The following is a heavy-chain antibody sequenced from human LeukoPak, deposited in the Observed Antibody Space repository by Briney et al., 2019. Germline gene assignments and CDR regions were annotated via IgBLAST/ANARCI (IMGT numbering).Heavy chain of an antibody. CDR3: AKGERAAAFDY. V-gene: IGHV3-23*01. J-gene: IGHJ4*02. CDR1: GFTFSSYA. CDR2: ISGSGGST. Sequence: LLGGSLRLSCAASGFTFSSYAMSWVRPAPGKGLEWVSAISGSGGSTYYADSVKGRFTISRDSSKNTLYLQMNSLRAEDTAVYYCAKGERAAAFDYWGQGTLVTVSS. D-gene: IGHD6-13*01.